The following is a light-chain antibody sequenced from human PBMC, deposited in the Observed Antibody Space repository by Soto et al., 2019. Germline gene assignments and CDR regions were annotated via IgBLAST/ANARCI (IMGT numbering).Light chain of an antibody. J-gene: IGLJ1*01. V-gene: IGLV1-44*01. Sequence: QSVLTQPPSASGTPGQTITISCSGGSSNVGINTVSWYEHLPGTAPRLLIYGNNQRPSWVPDRFSGSKSGTSASLAISGLQSEDEAHYYCATWDDSLDVHVFGTGTKLTVL. CDR3: ATWDDSLDVHV. CDR1: SSNVGINT. CDR2: GNN.